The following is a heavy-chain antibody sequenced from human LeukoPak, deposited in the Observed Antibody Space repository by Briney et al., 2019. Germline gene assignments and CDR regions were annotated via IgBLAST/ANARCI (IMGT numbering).Heavy chain of an antibody. V-gene: IGHV3-23*01. J-gene: IGHJ4*02. CDR1: GLTFSSYG. CDR2: ITGDGATT. CDR3: AKMQGYFDY. Sequence: LPGGSLRLSCEASGLTFSSYGMSWVRQAPGKGLQWVSAITGDGATTYYADSVKGRFTISRDNSKNMLYLQMSSLRAEDTAVYYCAKMQGYFDYWGQGTLVPVSS.